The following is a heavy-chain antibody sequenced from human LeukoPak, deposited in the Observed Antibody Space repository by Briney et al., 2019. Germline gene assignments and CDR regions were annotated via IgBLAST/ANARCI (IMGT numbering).Heavy chain of an antibody. D-gene: IGHD2-21*02. CDR2: ISSSGSTI. J-gene: IGHJ4*02. V-gene: IGHV3-48*03. Sequence: GGSLRLSCVVFGFTFSSYEMNWVRQAPGKGLEWVSYISSSGSTIYYADSVKGRFTISRDNAKNSLYLQMNSLRAEDTAVYYCARDSIVTGEFDYWGQGTLVTVSS. CDR1: GFTFSSYE. CDR3: ARDSIVTGEFDY.